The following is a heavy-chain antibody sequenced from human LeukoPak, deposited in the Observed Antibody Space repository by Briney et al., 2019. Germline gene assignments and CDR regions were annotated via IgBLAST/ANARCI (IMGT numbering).Heavy chain of an antibody. CDR3: ARDRSPRGSYYYI. J-gene: IGHJ3*02. CDR1: GGSISCYY. CDR2: IYYSGST. V-gene: IGHV4-59*01. D-gene: IGHD1-26*01. Sequence: SETLSLTCTVSGGSISCYYWSWIPQPPGEGLEWLGYIYYSGSTNYNPSLKSRVTISVDTSKKHFSLKQSPLAAPDTAVYYCARDRSPRGSYYYIWGQGTMVTVSS.